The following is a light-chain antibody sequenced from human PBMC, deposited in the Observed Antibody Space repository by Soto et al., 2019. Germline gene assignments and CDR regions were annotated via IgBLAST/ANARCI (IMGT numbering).Light chain of an antibody. J-gene: IGKJ5*01. V-gene: IGKV3-20*01. Sequence: DIVLTQSPATLSLSPGNRVTLSCRANERISHSLAWYQQKPGQAPRILIYDASFRATGIPERFSVSGSGTDFTLTISRLEPEDFAVYHCQQYSSSPRTFGQGTRLEIK. CDR2: DAS. CDR3: QQYSSSPRT. CDR1: ERISHS.